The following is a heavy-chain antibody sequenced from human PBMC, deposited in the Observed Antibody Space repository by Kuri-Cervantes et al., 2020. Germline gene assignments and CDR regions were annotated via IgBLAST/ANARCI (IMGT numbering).Heavy chain of an antibody. J-gene: IGHJ1*01. V-gene: IGHV4-61*08. CDR3: AKDRDSGSYYEGSGYFQH. D-gene: IGHD1-26*01. CDR1: GGSISSGGYY. Sequence: GSLRLSCTVSGGSISSGGYYWSWIRQHPGKGLEWIGYIYYSGSTNYNPSLKSRVTISVDTSKNQFSLKLSSVTAADTAVYYCAKDRDSGSYYEGSGYFQHWGQGTLVTVSS. CDR2: IYYSGST.